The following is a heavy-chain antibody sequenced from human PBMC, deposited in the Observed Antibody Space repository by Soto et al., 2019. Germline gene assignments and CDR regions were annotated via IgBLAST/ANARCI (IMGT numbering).Heavy chain of an antibody. CDR3: VRWFAELLKPDY. CDR2: IIPIFGTA. Sequence: GGSVKVSWKASGRPFSSYAISLVRQARGQGLEWIGGIIPIFGTANYAQKFQGRVTITADESTSTAYMELSSLRSDDTAVYYCVRWFAELLKPDYWGQGTIVPVSP. V-gene: IGHV1-69*13. J-gene: IGHJ4*02. CDR1: GRPFSSYA. D-gene: IGHD3-10*01.